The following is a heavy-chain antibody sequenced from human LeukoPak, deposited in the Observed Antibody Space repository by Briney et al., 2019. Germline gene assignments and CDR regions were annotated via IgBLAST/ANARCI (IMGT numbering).Heavy chain of an antibody. D-gene: IGHD3-22*01. J-gene: IGHJ3*02. CDR1: GFTFSSYA. V-gene: IGHV3-23*01. CDR2: ISGSGGST. Sequence: PGGSLRLSCAASGFTFSSYAMSWVRQAPGKGLEWVSAISGSGGSTYYADSVKGRFTISRDNSKNTLYLQMNSLRAEDTAVYYCARGYYYDSSGYYYAPPPGAFDIWGQGTMVTVSS. CDR3: ARGYYYDSSGYYYAPPPGAFDI.